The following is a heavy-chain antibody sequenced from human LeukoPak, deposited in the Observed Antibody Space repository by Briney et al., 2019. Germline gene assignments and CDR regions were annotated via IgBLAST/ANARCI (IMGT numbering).Heavy chain of an antibody. V-gene: IGHV1-2*02. Sequence: ASVKVSCKASGYTVTGYYMHWVRQAPGQGLEWMGWINPNSGGTNYAPKFQGRVTMTRDTSISTAYMELSRLRSDDTAVYYYARGIAVAGKRWAFDIWGQGTMVTVSS. J-gene: IGHJ3*02. D-gene: IGHD6-19*01. CDR3: ARGIAVAGKRWAFDI. CDR2: INPNSGGT. CDR1: GYTVTGYY.